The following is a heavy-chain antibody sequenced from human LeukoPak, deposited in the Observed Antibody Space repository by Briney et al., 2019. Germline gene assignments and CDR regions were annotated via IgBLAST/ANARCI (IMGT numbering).Heavy chain of an antibody. CDR1: GYTFTGYY. Sequence: GASVKVSCKASGYTFTGYYMHWVRQAPGQGLEWMGWINPNSGGTNYAQKFQGRVTMTRDTSISTAYMELSRLRSDDTAVYYCAREHSSGWYTVDYWGQGTLVTVSS. V-gene: IGHV1-2*02. CDR2: INPNSGGT. D-gene: IGHD6-19*01. J-gene: IGHJ4*02. CDR3: AREHSSGWYTVDY.